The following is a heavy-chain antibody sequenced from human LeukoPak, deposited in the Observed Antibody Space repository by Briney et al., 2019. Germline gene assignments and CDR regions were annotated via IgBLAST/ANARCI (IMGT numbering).Heavy chain of an antibody. Sequence: YPSETLSLTCTVSGGSISSGSYYWSWIRQPAGKGLEWIGRIYTSGSTNYNPSLKSRVTISVDTSKNQFSLKLSSVTAADTAVYYCARERYRDYYYYYYMDVWGKGTTVTVSS. CDR3: ARERYRDYYYYYYMDV. J-gene: IGHJ6*03. D-gene: IGHD1-26*01. V-gene: IGHV4-61*02. CDR1: GGSISSGSYY. CDR2: IYTSGST.